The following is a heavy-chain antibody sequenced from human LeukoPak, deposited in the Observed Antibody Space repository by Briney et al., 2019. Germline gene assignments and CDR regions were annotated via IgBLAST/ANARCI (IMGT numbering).Heavy chain of an antibody. V-gene: IGHV3-23*01. Sequence: PGGSLRLSCAASGFTFSSYGMNWVRQAPGKGLEWVSLISGSGGSTYYADSVKGRFTISRDNSKNTLYLQMNSLRAEDTAVYYCARDSDGSGSYLLHFGYWGQGTLVTVSS. J-gene: IGHJ4*02. CDR1: GFTFSSYG. CDR3: ARDSDGSGSYLLHFGY. CDR2: ISGSGGST. D-gene: IGHD3-10*01.